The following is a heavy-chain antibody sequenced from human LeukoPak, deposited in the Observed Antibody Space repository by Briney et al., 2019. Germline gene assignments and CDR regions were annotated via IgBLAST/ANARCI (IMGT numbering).Heavy chain of an antibody. CDR1: GYTFTSYG. CDR2: ISAYIGNT. V-gene: IGHV1-18*01. CDR3: ARGGDSSGWYVFDY. Sequence: GASVKVSCKASGYTFTSYGISWVRQAPGQGLEWMGWISAYIGNTNYAQKLQGRVTMTTDTSTSTAYMDLRSLRSDDTAVYYCARGGDSSGWYVFDYWGQGTLVTVSS. J-gene: IGHJ4*02. D-gene: IGHD6-19*01.